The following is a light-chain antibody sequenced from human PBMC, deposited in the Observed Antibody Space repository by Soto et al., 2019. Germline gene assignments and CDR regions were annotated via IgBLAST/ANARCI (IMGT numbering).Light chain of an antibody. J-gene: IGKJ5*01. Sequence: EIVMTQSPATLSVSPGERATLSCRASQSVSSDLAWYHQKPGQAPRLLIHGASTRATGIPARFSGSGSGTEFTLTINSLQSEDFAVYYCQQYGSSPLITFGQGTRLEIK. CDR3: QQYGSSPLIT. CDR2: GAS. CDR1: QSVSSD. V-gene: IGKV3D-15*02.